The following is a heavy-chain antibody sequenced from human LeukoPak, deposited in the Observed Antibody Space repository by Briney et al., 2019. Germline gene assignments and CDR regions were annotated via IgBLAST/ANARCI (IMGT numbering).Heavy chain of an antibody. V-gene: IGHV3-48*01. CDR2: IGTTSGAI. D-gene: IGHD3-22*01. CDR1: GFTFNAFG. Sequence: GGSLRLSCAASGFTFNAFGMNWVRQAPGKGLEWVSYIGTTSGAIYYADSVKGRFTISRDNSKNTLYLQMNSLRAEDTAVYYCARDEYYYDSSGYSRQFDYWGQGTLVTVSS. J-gene: IGHJ4*02. CDR3: ARDEYYYDSSGYSRQFDY.